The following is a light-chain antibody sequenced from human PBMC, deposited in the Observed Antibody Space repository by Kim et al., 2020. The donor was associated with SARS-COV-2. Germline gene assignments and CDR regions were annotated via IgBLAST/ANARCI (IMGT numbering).Light chain of an antibody. CDR2: GAS. J-gene: IGKJ1*01. V-gene: IGKV3-20*01. CDR1: QSVSSGY. CDR3: QQYNVSPWT. Sequence: EIVLTQSPGTLSLSPGERATLSCRASQSVSSGYLAWYQQKPGQAPRLLIYGASSRATGVLDRFSGSGSGTDFILTISRLEPEDLAVYYCQQYNVSPWTFGQGTKVEI.